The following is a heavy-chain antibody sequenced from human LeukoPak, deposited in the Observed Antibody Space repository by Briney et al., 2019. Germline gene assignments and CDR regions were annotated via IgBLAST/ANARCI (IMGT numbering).Heavy chain of an antibody. CDR3: ARKQQLGEFDY. V-gene: IGHV1-8*03. J-gene: IGHJ4*02. CDR2: TNPNSGNT. D-gene: IGHD6-6*01. CDR1: GYTFTGYY. Sequence: GASVKVSCKASGYTFTGYYMHWVRQATGQGLEWMGWTNPNSGNTGYAQKFQGRVTITRNTSISTAYMELSSLRSEDTAVYYCARKQQLGEFDYWGQGTLVTVSS.